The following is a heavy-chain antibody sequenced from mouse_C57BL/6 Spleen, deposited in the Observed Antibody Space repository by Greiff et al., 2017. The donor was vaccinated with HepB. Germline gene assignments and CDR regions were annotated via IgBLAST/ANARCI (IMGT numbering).Heavy chain of an antibody. CDR1: GYTFTSYG. CDR2: IYPRSGNT. J-gene: IGHJ1*03. Sequence: QVQLKESGAELARPGASVKLSCKASGYTFTSYGISWVKQRTGQGLEWIGEIYPRSGNTYYNEKFKGKATLTADKSSSTAYMELRSLTSEDSAVYFCARSVNYYGSSYWYFDVWGTGTTVTVSS. CDR3: ARSVNYYGSSYWYFDV. D-gene: IGHD1-1*01. V-gene: IGHV1-81*01.